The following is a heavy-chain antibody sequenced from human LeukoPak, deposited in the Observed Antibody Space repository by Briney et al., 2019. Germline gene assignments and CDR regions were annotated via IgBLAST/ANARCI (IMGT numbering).Heavy chain of an antibody. D-gene: IGHD3-10*01. CDR2: ISAYNGNT. CDR1: GFTFINYV. J-gene: IGHJ6*02. V-gene: IGHV1-18*01. CDR3: ARGGSLVRGDIRYYYGMDV. Sequence: ASVKVSCKASGFTFINYVISWVGQAAGQGLEWMGWISAYNGNTKYAQKLQGRVTMTTDTSTSTAYMELRSLKSDETAVYYCARGGSLVRGDIRYYYGMDVWGQGTTVTVSS.